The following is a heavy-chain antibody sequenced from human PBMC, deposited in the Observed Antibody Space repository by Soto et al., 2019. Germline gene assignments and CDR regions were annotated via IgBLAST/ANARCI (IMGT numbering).Heavy chain of an antibody. CDR2: ISGSGIST. Sequence: PGGSLRLSCAASGFAFSSYAMSWVRQAPGKGLEWVSAISGSGISTYYADSLKGRFTISRDNSENTLYLQMNSLRAEDTAVYYCARDQLYYNDISGRPLNAFDVWGQGTMVTVSS. J-gene: IGHJ3*01. CDR3: ARDQLYYNDISGRPLNAFDV. CDR1: GFAFSSYA. V-gene: IGHV3-23*01. D-gene: IGHD3-22*01.